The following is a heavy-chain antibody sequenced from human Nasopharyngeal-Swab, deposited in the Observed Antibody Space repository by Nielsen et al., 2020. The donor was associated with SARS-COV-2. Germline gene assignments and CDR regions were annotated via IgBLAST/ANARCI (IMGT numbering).Heavy chain of an antibody. CDR3: AKGPATVVTGWLFHYFDY. J-gene: IGHJ4*02. V-gene: IGHV3-30*02. Sequence: VGQAAGKGLGWVAFIRYDGSNKYYADSVKGRFTISRDNSKNTLYLQMNSLRAEDTAVYYCAKGPATVVTGWLFHYFDYWGQGTLVTVSS. D-gene: IGHD4-23*01. CDR2: IRYDGSNK.